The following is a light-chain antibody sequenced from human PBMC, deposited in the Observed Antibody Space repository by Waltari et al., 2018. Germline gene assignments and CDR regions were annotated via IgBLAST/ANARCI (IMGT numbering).Light chain of an antibody. V-gene: IGKV2-30*02. J-gene: IGKJ1*01. CDR3: MQAKYWPCT. CDR1: QGLEHSDGNTH. CDR2: QVS. Sequence: DVVVTQSPLSLSVPYGQTASIPCRPGQGLEHSDGNTHLSWYQQRPGQSPRRLIYQVSKRDAGVPDRFSGSGSGANFTLKSSGVEAEDVASYDCMQAKYWPCTSGQGTEVELK.